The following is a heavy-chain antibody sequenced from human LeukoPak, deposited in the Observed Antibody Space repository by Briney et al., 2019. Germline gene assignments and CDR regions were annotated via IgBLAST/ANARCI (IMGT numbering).Heavy chain of an antibody. J-gene: IGHJ4*02. D-gene: IGHD4-23*01. V-gene: IGHV3-64D*06. CDR3: VKETSVVTPVFG. Sequence: PGGSLRLSCSASGFTFSRYKMHWVRQAPGKGLEYVSGISSNGGNTDYADSVKGRFTISRDNSKNTLYLQMSTLRPEDTAVYYCVKETSVVTPVFGWGQGTLVTVSS. CDR2: ISSNGGNT. CDR1: GFTFSRYK.